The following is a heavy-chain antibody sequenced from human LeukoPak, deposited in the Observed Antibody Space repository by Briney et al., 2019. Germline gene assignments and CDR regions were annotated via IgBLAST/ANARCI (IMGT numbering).Heavy chain of an antibody. D-gene: IGHD3-10*02. V-gene: IGHV3-48*03. CDR3: AELGITMIGGV. CDR1: GFTFSSYE. J-gene: IGHJ6*04. Sequence: GGSLRLSCAASGFTFSSYEMNWVRQAPGKGLEWISYISSSVTTIYYADSVKGRFTISRDNAKNSLYLQMNSLRAEDTAVYYCAELGITMIGGVWGKGTTVTISS. CDR2: ISSSVTTI.